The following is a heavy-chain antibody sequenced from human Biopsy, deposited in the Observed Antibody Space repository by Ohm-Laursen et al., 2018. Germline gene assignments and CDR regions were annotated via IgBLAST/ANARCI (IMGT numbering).Heavy chain of an antibody. V-gene: IGHV4-59*01. J-gene: IGHJ5*02. D-gene: IGHD3-3*01. CDR1: GGSIISYY. CDR3: ARTPRDSFWSGSYKRGLWFDP. Sequence: GTLSLTCSVSGGSIISYYWTWIRQPPGKGLEWIGHVYNGGITNYNPSLKSRVTISKDTSKNQFSLQVNSVTAADTAVYYCARTPRDSFWSGSYKRGLWFDPWGQRTLVIVSS. CDR2: VYNGGIT.